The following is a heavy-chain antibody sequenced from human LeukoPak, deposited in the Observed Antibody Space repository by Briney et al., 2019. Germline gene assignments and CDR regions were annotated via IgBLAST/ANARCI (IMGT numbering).Heavy chain of an antibody. Sequence: PGGSLRLSCAASGFTFSSYGMHWVRQAPGKGLEWVAVISYDGSNKYYADSVKGRFTISRDNSKNTLYLQMNSLRAEDTAVYYCAKDSQSYRGVRGVIPDYWGQGTLVTVSS. J-gene: IGHJ4*02. CDR3: AKDSQSYRGVRGVIPDY. CDR2: ISYDGSNK. CDR1: GFTFSSYG. D-gene: IGHD3-10*01. V-gene: IGHV3-30*18.